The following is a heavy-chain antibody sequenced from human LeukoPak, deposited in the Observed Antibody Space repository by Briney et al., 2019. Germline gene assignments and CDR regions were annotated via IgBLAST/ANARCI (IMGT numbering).Heavy chain of an antibody. V-gene: IGHV3-33*01. D-gene: IGHD5-12*01. J-gene: IGHJ6*02. CDR1: GFTFSSYG. Sequence: GGSLRLSCAASGFTFSSYGMHWVRQAPGKGLEWVAVIWYDGSNKYYADSVKGRFTISRDNSKNTLYLQMNSLRAEDTAVYYCAREYSGYDYEIPYYYYGMDVWGQGTTVTVSS. CDR2: IWYDGSNK. CDR3: AREYSGYDYEIPYYYYGMDV.